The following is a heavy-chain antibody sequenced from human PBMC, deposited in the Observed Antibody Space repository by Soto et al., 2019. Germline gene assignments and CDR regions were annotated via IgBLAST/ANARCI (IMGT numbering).Heavy chain of an antibody. CDR2: VSGDGYAS. CDR3: AKRHYYGSGSFALAT. J-gene: IGHJ4*03. V-gene: IGHV3-23*01. CDR1: GFTFSSNA. Sequence: PGGSLRLSCAGSGFTFSSNAMSWARQAPGKGLEWVSSVSGDGYASDYADSVKGRFTVSRHNSKNTLYLQMNSLRAEDTAVYYCAKRHYYGSGSFALATWGQGTLVTVSS. D-gene: IGHD3-10*01.